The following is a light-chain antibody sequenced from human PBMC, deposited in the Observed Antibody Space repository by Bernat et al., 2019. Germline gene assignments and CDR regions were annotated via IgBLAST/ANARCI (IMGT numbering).Light chain of an antibody. CDR1: SSDIGGSNY. Sequence: QSALTQPASVSGSPGQSITISCTGNSSDIGGSNYVSWFQQHPGKAPKLIIHDVSSRPSGVSYRFSGSKSGNTASLTISGLQAEDEVHYHCSSYPRRSTQVFGGGTKLTV. CDR2: DVS. V-gene: IGLV2-14*03. CDR3: SSYPRRSTQV. J-gene: IGLJ3*02.